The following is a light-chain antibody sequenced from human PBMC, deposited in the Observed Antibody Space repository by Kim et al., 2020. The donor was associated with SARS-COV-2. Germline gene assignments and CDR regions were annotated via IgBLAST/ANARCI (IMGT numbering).Light chain of an antibody. CDR2: HSD. V-gene: IGLV3-1*01. J-gene: IGLJ2*01. CDR3: QAWDSSTLF. CDR1: KLGDKY. Sequence: SYELTQPPSVSVSPGQTASLPCSGDKLGDKYACWYQQTLGQSPVLVIYHSDKRPPGIPERFSVSNPGNTATLTISGTQAMDEADYYCQAWDSSTLFFGG.